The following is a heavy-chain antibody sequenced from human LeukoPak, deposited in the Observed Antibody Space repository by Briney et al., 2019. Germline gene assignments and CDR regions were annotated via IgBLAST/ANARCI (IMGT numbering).Heavy chain of an antibody. CDR2: IYYSGST. CDR3: ARDRYGWVFAHTD. CDR1: GGSISSSSYY. V-gene: IGHV4-39*07. D-gene: IGHD2-8*02. J-gene: IGHJ4*02. Sequence: SETLSLTCTVSGGSISSSSYYWGWIRQPPGKGLEWIGSIYYSGSTYYNPSLKSRVTISVDTSKNQFSLKLSSVTAADTAVYYCARDRYGWVFAHTDWGQGTLVTVSS.